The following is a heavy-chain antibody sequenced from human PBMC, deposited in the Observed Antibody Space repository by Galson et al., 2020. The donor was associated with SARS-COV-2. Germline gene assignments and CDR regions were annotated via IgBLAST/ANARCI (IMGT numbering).Heavy chain of an antibody. CDR3: ARVGIGGLMVRGVMITSGMDV. CDR2: IYYSGST. J-gene: IGHJ6*02. CDR1: GGSIRSGGYY. D-gene: IGHD3-10*01. Sequence: SETLSLTCTVSGGSIRSGGYYWSWIRQHPGKGLEWIGYIYYSGSTYYNPSLKSRVTISVDTSKNQFSLKLSSVTAADTAVYYCARVGIGGLMVRGVMITSGMDVWGQGTTVTVSS. V-gene: IGHV4-31*03.